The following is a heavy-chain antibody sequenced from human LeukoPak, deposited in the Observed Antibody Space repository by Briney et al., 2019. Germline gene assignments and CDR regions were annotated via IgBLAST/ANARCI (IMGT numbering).Heavy chain of an antibody. CDR1: GGSISSYY. V-gene: IGHV4-59*01. Sequence: SETLSLTCTVSGGSISSYYWSWIRQPPGKGLEWIGYIYDSGSTNYNPSLKSRVTISVGTSKNQFPLKLSSVAAADTAVYYCARGGSGYDSFYYYGMDVWGQGTTVTVSS. CDR3: ARGGSGYDSFYYYGMDV. J-gene: IGHJ6*02. D-gene: IGHD5-12*01. CDR2: IYDSGST.